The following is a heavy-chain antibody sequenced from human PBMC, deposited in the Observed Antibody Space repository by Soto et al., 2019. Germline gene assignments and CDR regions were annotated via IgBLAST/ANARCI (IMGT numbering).Heavy chain of an antibody. CDR1: GFTFSDYY. Sequence: GGSLRLSCAASGFTFSDYYMSWIRQAPGKGLERVSYISSRGSTIYYADSVKGRFTISRDNAKNSLYLQMNSLRAEDTSVYYCAIRYSGYDFGMGAFDIWGQGTMVTVSS. CDR2: ISSRGSTI. D-gene: IGHD5-12*01. CDR3: AIRYSGYDFGMGAFDI. V-gene: IGHV3-11*01. J-gene: IGHJ3*02.